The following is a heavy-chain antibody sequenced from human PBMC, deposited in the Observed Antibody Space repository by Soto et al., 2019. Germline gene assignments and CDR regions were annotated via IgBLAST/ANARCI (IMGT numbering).Heavy chain of an antibody. CDR1: GYTFTSYG. V-gene: IGHV1-18*01. Sequence: GASVKVSCKASGYTFTSYGISWVRQAPGQGLEWMGWISAYNGNTNYAQKLQGRVTMTTDTSTSTAYMELRSLRSDDTAVYYCARDRRGYYYDSSGYYDFPCWGQGTLVTVSS. CDR2: ISAYNGNT. CDR3: ARDRRGYYYDSSGYYDFPC. J-gene: IGHJ4*02. D-gene: IGHD3-22*01.